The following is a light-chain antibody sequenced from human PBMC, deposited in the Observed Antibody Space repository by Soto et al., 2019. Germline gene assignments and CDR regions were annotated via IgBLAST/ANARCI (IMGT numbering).Light chain of an antibody. CDR3: HQYGSSPRT. CDR1: QSVTSNY. Sequence: EMVLTQSPGTLSLSPGERATLSSSASQSVTSNYLAWYQQKLGQAPRLLICGASSRATGIPDRFSGSGSGRDFTLTISRLEPEDFAVYYCHQYGSSPRTFGQGTKVEIK. CDR2: GAS. V-gene: IGKV3-20*01. J-gene: IGKJ1*01.